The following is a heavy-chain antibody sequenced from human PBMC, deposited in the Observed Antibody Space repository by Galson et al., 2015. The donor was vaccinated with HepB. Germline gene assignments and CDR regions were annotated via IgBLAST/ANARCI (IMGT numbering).Heavy chain of an antibody. CDR3: AKPSYFFLEWLGGDYFDY. V-gene: IGHV3-30*18. Sequence: SLRLSCAASGFTFSSYGMHWVRQAPGKGLEWVAVISYDGSNKYYADSVKGRFTISRDNSKDTLYLQMNSLRAEDTAVYYCAKPSYFFLEWLGGDYFDYWGQGTLVTVSS. CDR1: GFTFSSYG. CDR2: ISYDGSNK. D-gene: IGHD3-3*01. J-gene: IGHJ4*02.